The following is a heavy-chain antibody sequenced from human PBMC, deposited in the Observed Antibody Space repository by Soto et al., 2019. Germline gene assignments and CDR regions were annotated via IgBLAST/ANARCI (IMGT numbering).Heavy chain of an antibody. CDR3: AKGSVRLVRGVILYFDY. CDR1: GYTFTSYG. J-gene: IGHJ4*02. CDR2: ISAYNGNT. Sequence: GASVKVSCKASGYTFTSYGISWVRQAPGQGLEWMGWISAYNGNTNYAQKLQGRVTMTTDTSTSTAYMELRSLRSDDTAVYYCAKGSVRLVRGVILYFDYWGQGSLVTVSS. D-gene: IGHD3-10*01. V-gene: IGHV1-18*01.